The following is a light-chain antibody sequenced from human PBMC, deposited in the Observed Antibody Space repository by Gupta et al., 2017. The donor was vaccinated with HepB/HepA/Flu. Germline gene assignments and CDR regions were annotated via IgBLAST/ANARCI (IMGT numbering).Light chain of an antibody. V-gene: IGLV4-69*01. Sequence: QLVLPQSPSASASLGASVKLTCTLSSGHSRYAIAWHQHQPETGPPHLMKLYSDGSHSKGDGFPDRFSGSGSAAALTITMSNLEAEDDYYYYSQTWGTGICVFGGGTKLTVL. CDR1: SGHSRYA. CDR3: QTWGTGICV. J-gene: IGLJ2*01. CDR2: LYSDGSH.